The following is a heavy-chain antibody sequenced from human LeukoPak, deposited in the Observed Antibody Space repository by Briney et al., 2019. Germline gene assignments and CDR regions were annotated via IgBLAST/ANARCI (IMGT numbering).Heavy chain of an antibody. J-gene: IGHJ4*02. CDR3: AKGASNDD. Sequence: GGSLRLSCAASGFTLSNYWMHWVRQAPGKGLVWVSHINTDGTTTNYADSVKGRFTVSRDNSKNTLYLQLDSLRAEDTAVYYCAKGASNDDWGQGTLVTVSS. CDR1: GFTLSNYW. CDR2: INTDGTTT. V-gene: IGHV3-74*01.